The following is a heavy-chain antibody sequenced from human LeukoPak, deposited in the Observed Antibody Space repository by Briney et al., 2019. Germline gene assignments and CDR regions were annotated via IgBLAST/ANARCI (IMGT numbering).Heavy chain of an antibody. CDR3: ARGGSGSGYLFYFDS. CDR1: GYTFTGYY. J-gene: IGHJ4*02. V-gene: IGHV1-2*06. CDR2: ITSNSGGT. D-gene: IGHD3-10*01. Sequence: GASVKVSCKASGYTFTGYYMHWVRQAPGQGLEWMGRITSNSGGTRYAQKFQDRVTLTRDTSITTAYMEISGLTSDDTAVYYCARGGSGSGYLFYFDSWGQGTLVSVSS.